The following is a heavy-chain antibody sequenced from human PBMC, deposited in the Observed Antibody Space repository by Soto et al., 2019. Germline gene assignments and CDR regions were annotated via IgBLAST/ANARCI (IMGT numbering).Heavy chain of an antibody. CDR1: GFTFSSYS. CDR2: ISSSSSTI. V-gene: IGHV3-48*01. J-gene: IGHJ5*02. Sequence: EVQLVESGGGLVQPGGSLRLSCAASGFTFSSYSMNWVRQAPGKGLEWVSYISSSSSTIYYADSVKGRFTISRDNAKNALYQQMNSLRAEDTAVYYCAREEGLLNWFDPWGQGTLVTVSS. D-gene: IGHD1-26*01. CDR3: AREEGLLNWFDP.